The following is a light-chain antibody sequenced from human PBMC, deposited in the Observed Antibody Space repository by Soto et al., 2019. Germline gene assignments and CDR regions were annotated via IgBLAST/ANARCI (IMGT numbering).Light chain of an antibody. J-gene: IGLJ2*01. CDR2: EVS. V-gene: IGLV2-14*01. Sequence: QSALTQPASVSGSPGQSITICCTGTSSDVGAYTYVSWYQQHPGKAPKLMIFEVSDRPSGVSNRFSGSKSGNTASLTISGLQAEDEADYYCSSYTTSNTLVFGGGTKLTVL. CDR3: SSYTTSNTLV. CDR1: SSDVGAYTY.